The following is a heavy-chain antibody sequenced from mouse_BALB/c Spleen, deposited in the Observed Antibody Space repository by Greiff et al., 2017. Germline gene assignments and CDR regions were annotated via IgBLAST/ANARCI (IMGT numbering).Heavy chain of an antibody. CDR1: GFTFSSYT. CDR3: TRNYGKRYFDY. Sequence: DVKLVESGGGLVKPGGSLKLSCAASGFTFSSYTMSWVRQTPEKRLEWVATISSGGSYTYYPDSVKGRFTISRDNAKNTLYLQMSSLKSEDTAMYYCTRNYGKRYFDYWGQGTTLTVSS. D-gene: IGHD2-1*01. J-gene: IGHJ2*01. CDR2: ISSGGSYT. V-gene: IGHV5-6-4*01.